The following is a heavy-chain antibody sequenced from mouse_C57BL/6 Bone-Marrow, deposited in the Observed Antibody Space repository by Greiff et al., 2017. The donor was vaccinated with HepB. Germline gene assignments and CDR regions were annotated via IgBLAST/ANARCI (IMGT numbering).Heavy chain of an antibody. V-gene: IGHV1-61*01. Sequence: QVQLQQPGAELVRPGSSVKLSCKASGYTFTSYWMDWVKQRPGQGLEWIGNIYPSDSETHYNQKFKDKATLTVDKSSSTAYMQLSSLTSEDSAVYYCARAGTRAWFAYWGQGTLVTVSA. CDR1: GYTFTSYW. CDR3: ARAGTRAWFAY. J-gene: IGHJ3*01. D-gene: IGHD4-1*01. CDR2: IYPSDSET.